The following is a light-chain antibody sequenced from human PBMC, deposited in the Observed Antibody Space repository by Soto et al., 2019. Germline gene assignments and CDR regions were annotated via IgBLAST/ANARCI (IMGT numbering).Light chain of an antibody. CDR1: FNDVGGYNY. CDR2: EVS. V-gene: IGLV2-14*01. CDR3: SSYTSTSTWV. Sequence: QSVLTQPPSASGSPGQSVTISCTGTFNDVGGYNYVSWYQQHPGKAPKVIIYEVSNRPSGVSNRFSGSKSGNTASLTISGLQAEDEADYYCSSYTSTSTWVFGGGTQLTVL. J-gene: IGLJ7*01.